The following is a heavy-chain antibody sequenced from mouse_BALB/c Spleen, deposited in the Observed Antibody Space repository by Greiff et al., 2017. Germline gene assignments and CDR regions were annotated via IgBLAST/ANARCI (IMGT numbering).Heavy chain of an antibody. Sequence: EVQLVESGGGLVTPGGSLKLSCAASGFTFSSYTMSWVRQTPEKRLEWVATISSGGSYTYYADSVMGRFTITRDSAKNTLYLQMSSLKSEDTAMYYCTRDTYFDYWGQGTTLTVSS. CDR3: TRDTYFDY. CDR1: GFTFSSYT. V-gene: IGHV5-6-4*01. CDR2: ISSGGSYT. J-gene: IGHJ2*01.